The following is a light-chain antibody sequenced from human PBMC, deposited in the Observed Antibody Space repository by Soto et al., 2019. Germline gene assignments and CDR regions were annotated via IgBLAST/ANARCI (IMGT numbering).Light chain of an antibody. J-gene: IGKJ1*01. CDR2: ATS. CDR1: QGIGNA. Sequence: AIQMTQSPSSLSASVGDRVTITCRASQGIGNALGWYQQKPGKAPNLLIYATSSLQSGVTSRFSGSRSDTDFTLTISSLQPEDFATYYCLQDYNYPWTFGQGTKVEIK. V-gene: IGKV1-6*01. CDR3: LQDYNYPWT.